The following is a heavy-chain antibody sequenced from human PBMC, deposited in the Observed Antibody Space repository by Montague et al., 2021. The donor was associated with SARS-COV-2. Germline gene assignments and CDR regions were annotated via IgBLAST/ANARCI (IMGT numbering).Heavy chain of an antibody. CDR3: ARTSYRWELRSFDY. CDR1: GFSLSTSGMC. J-gene: IGHJ4*02. D-gene: IGHD1-26*01. V-gene: IGHV2-70*01. Sequence: PALVKPTQTLTLTCTFSGFSLSTSGMCVSWIRQPPGKALEWLAHIDWDDDEYYSTSLKTRLTISKDTSKNQVVLTMTNMDPVDTATYYCARTSYRWELRSFDYWGQGTLVTVSS. CDR2: IDWDDDE.